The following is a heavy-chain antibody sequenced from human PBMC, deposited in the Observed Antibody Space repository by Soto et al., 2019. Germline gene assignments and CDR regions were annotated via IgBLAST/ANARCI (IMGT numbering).Heavy chain of an antibody. CDR1: GYTFTSYG. J-gene: IGHJ4*02. Sequence: QVQLVQSGAEVKKPGASVKVSCKASGYTFTSYGISWVRQAPGQGLEWMGWISAYNGNTNYAQKLQGRVTMTTDTSTSRAYMELRSVRSDDTGVYYCAREGIVVVPAAIGDTAMAYYFDYWGQGTLVTVSS. CDR2: ISAYNGNT. CDR3: AREGIVVVPAAIGDTAMAYYFDY. D-gene: IGHD2-2*02. V-gene: IGHV1-18*01.